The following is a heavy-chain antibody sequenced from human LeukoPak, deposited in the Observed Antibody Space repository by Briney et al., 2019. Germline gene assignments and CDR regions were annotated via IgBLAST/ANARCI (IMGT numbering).Heavy chain of an antibody. J-gene: IGHJ4*02. V-gene: IGHV3-30*18. Sequence: QPGGSLRLSCAASGFTFSSFGMHWVRQAPGKGLELVTVISYDGSKKYYADSVKGRFTISRDNAKNTLYLQMNSLRVEDTAVYYCAKEPAAGGPHDYWGQGTLVTVSS. CDR1: GFTFSSFG. D-gene: IGHD6-13*01. CDR2: ISYDGSKK. CDR3: AKEPAAGGPHDY.